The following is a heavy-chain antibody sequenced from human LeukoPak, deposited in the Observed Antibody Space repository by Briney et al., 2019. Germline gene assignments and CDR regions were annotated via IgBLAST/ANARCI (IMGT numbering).Heavy chain of an antibody. CDR3: TTRRQLWFYLDY. CDR1: GFTFSNAW. Sequence: PGGSLRLSCAASGFTFSNAWMSWVRQAPGKGLEWVGRIKSKTDGRTTDYAAPVKGRFTISRDDSKNTLYLQMNSLKTEDTAVYYCTTRRQLWFYLDYWGQGTLVTVAS. J-gene: IGHJ4*02. V-gene: IGHV3-15*01. CDR2: IKSKTDGRTT. D-gene: IGHD5-18*01.